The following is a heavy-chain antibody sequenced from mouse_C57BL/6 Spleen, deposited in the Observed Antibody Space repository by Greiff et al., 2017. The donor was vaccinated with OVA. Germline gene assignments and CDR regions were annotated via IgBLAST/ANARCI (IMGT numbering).Heavy chain of an antibody. CDR1: GYTFTDYN. J-gene: IGHJ3*01. D-gene: IGHD1-1*01. CDR2: INPNNGGT. V-gene: IGHV1-22*01. CDR3: ASGSGLLRYQAWFAY. Sequence: EVQLQQSGPELVKPGASVKMSCKASGYTFTDYNMHWVKQSHGKSLEWIGYINPNNGGTSYNQKFKGKATLTVNKSSSTAYMELRSLTSEDSAVYYCASGSGLLRYQAWFAYWGQGTLVTVSA.